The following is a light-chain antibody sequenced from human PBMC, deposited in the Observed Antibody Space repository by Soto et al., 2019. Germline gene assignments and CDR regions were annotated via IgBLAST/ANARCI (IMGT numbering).Light chain of an antibody. V-gene: IGLV2-14*01. J-gene: IGLJ1*01. CDR3: SSYTSSSPLYV. CDR2: EVS. Sequence: QSALTQPASVSGSPGQSITISCTGTSSDVGGYNYVSWYQQHPGKAPKLMIYEVSNRPSGVSNRFSGSKSGNTASLTISGLQAEVEADYYCSSYTSSSPLYVFGTGTKVTVL. CDR1: SSDVGGYNY.